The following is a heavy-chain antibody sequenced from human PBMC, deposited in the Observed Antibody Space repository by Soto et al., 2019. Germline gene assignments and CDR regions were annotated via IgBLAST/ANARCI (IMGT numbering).Heavy chain of an antibody. CDR1: GYTFTNFG. J-gene: IGHJ4*02. V-gene: IGHV1-18*01. Sequence: QVQLVQSGAEVKKPGASVKVSCKASGYTFTNFGISWVRQAPGQGLEWIGGISAYNGNTNYAQKFQGRVTMTTDTSPSTAYMEVRSLRFDETAVYYCARGGPPIDYWGQGTLVTVSS. CDR3: ARGGPPIDY. CDR2: ISAYNGNT. D-gene: IGHD3-16*01.